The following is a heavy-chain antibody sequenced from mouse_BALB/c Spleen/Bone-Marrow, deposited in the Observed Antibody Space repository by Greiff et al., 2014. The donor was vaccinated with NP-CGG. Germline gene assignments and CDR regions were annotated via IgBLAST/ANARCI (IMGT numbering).Heavy chain of an antibody. CDR3: ARRDDAMDY. D-gene: IGHD3-3*01. V-gene: IGHV1-54*03. Sequence: QVQLQQSGAELVRPGTSVKVSCKASGYAFTNYLIEWVKQRPGQGLEWIGVINPGSGGTNYNEKFKGKATLTADKSSSTAYMQLSSLTSDDSAVYICARRDDAMDYWGQGTSVTVSS. J-gene: IGHJ4*01. CDR2: INPGSGGT. CDR1: GYAFTNYL.